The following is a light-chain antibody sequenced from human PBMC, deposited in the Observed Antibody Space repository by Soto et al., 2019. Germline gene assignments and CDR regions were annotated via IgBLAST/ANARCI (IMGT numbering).Light chain of an antibody. Sequence: EIVLTQSPGTLSLSPGERATLSCRASQSVSSSYLAWYQQKPGQAPRLLIDGASSRATGIPDRFSGSGSGTHFTLTSSRLEPEDFAVYYCQQYGSSPPVTFGQGTRLEIK. V-gene: IGKV3-20*01. CDR2: GAS. CDR3: QQYGSSPPVT. J-gene: IGKJ5*01. CDR1: QSVSSSY.